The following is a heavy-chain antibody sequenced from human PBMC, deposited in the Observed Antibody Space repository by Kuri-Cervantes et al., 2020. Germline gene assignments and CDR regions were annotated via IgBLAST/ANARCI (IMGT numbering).Heavy chain of an antibody. J-gene: IGHJ4*02. CDR1: GFTFSNAW. D-gene: IGHD1-26*01. CDR2: IKSKTDGGTT. V-gene: IGHV3-15*01. CDR3: ARGEGSGSYIAFDY. Sequence: GESLKISCAASGFTFSNAWMSWVRQAPGKGLEWVGRIKSKTDGGTTDYAAPVKGRFTISRDDSKNTLYLQMNSLRAEDTAVYYCARGEGSGSYIAFDYWGQGTLVTVSS.